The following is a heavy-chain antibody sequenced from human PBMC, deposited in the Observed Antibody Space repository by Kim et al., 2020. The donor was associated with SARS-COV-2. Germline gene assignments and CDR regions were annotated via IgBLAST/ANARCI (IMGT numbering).Heavy chain of an antibody. D-gene: IGHD3-22*01. J-gene: IGHJ4*02. V-gene: IGHV1-69*01. CDR3: ARATYDSSGYYSYFDY. Sequence: KFPGRVTIHADESTSTAYMELSSLRSEDTAVYYCARATYDSSGYYSYFDYWGQGTLVTVSS.